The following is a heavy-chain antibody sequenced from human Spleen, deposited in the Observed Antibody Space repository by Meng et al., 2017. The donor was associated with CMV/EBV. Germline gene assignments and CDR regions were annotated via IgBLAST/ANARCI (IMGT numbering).Heavy chain of an antibody. CDR1: GFAFSGYG. CDR2: IWYDGSNK. CDR3: AKDLKEWELLRDYYYYGMDV. J-gene: IGHJ6*02. D-gene: IGHD1-26*01. Sequence: GESLKISWTASGFAFSGYGMHWVRQAPGKGLEWVAVIWYDGSNKYYADSVKGRFTISRDNSKNTLFLQMNSLRAEDTAVYYCAKDLKEWELLRDYYYYGMDVWGQGTTVTVSS. V-gene: IGHV3-33*06.